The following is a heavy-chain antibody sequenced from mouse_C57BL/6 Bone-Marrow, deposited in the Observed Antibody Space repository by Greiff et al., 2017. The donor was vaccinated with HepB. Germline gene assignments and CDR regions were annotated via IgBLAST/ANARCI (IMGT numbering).Heavy chain of an antibody. CDR2: IDPSDSYT. CDR3: ARLGYYSFAY. V-gene: IGHV1-59*01. D-gene: IGHD1-1*01. J-gene: IGHJ3*01. CDR1: GYTFTSYW. Sequence: VQLQQPGAELVRPGTSVKLSCKASGYTFTSYWMHWVKQRPGQGLEWIGVIDPSDSYTNYNQKFKGKATLTVDTSSSTAYMQLSSLTSEDSAVYYCARLGYYSFAYWGQGTLVTVSA.